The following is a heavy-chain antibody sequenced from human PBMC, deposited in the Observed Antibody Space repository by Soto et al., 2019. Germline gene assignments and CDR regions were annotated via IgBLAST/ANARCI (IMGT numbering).Heavy chain of an antibody. D-gene: IGHD1-26*01. Sequence: EVQLLESGGGLVQPGGSLRLSCAASGLTFNNYAMSWVRQAPGKGLEWVSFISGSGNSTSYADSVKGRFTLSRDNSKNTMYMQMNYLRAEDTAVHFCATEWASSIVGDHPVWGQGTLVTVSS. CDR3: ATEWASSIVGDHPV. J-gene: IGHJ4*02. CDR1: GLTFNNYA. CDR2: ISGSGNST. V-gene: IGHV3-23*01.